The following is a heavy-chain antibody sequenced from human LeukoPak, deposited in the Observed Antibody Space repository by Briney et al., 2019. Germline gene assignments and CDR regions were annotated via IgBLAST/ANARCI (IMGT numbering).Heavy chain of an antibody. J-gene: IGHJ3*02. Sequence: ASVKVSCKASGYAFTSFGIGWVRLAPGQGLEWMGWINGYNGDTSYAQRLQDRVTITTDTSTTTAYMELRSLRSDDTAVYYCARDRGSSGSFDIWGQGTMVTVSS. CDR1: GYAFTSFG. CDR3: ARDRGSSGSFDI. V-gene: IGHV1-18*01. CDR2: INGYNGDT. D-gene: IGHD6-6*01.